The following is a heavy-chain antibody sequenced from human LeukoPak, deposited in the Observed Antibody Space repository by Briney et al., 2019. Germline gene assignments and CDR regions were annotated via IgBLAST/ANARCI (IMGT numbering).Heavy chain of an antibody. CDR3: ARHRPNYYDRSGSFDY. CDR1: GGSISSYY. V-gene: IGHV4-59*08. Sequence: SETLSLTCTVSGGSISSYYWSWIRQPPGKGLEWIGYIYYSGSTNYNPSLKSRVTISVDTSKNQFSLKLSSVTAADTAVYYCARHRPNYYDRSGSFDYWGQGTLVTVSS. D-gene: IGHD3-22*01. J-gene: IGHJ4*02. CDR2: IYYSGST.